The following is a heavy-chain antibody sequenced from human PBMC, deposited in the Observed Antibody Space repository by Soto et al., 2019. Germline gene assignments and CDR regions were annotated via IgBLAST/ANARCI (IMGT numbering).Heavy chain of an antibody. CDR1: GGTFSSYA. CDR3: ARGYCSGGSCLFDY. D-gene: IGHD2-15*01. V-gene: IGHV1-69*13. Sequence: ASVKVSCKASGGTFSSYAISWVRQAPGQGLEWMGGIIPIFGTANYAQKFQGRVTITADESTSTAYMELSSLRSEDTAVYYCARGYCSGGSCLFDYWGQGTLVTVSS. CDR2: IIPIFGTA. J-gene: IGHJ4*02.